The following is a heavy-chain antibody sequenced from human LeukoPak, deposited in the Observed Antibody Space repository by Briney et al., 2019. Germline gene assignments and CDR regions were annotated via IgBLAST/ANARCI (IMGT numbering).Heavy chain of an antibody. Sequence: ASVKVSCKASGYTFTSYYMQWVRQAPGQGLEWMGIINPSGGSTSYAQRFQGRVTMTRDTSTSTVYMELSSLRSEDTAVYYCARSARRWLQLGYWGQGTLVTVSS. CDR2: INPSGGST. CDR1: GYTFTSYY. V-gene: IGHV1-46*01. J-gene: IGHJ4*02. CDR3: ARSARRWLQLGY. D-gene: IGHD5-24*01.